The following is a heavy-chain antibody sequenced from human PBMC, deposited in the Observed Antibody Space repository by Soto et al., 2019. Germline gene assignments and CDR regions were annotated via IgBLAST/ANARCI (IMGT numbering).Heavy chain of an antibody. J-gene: IGHJ3*02. CDR2: ISAYNGNT. D-gene: IGHD3-22*01. CDR1: GYXXXXXX. V-gene: IGHV1-18*01. CDR3: ARDQAKTPYYYDSSGYLADAFDI. Sequence: ASVKVSCKASGYXXXXXXXSWVRQAPGQGLEWMGWISAYNGNTNYAQKLQGRVTMTTDTSTSTAYMELRSLRSDDTAVYYCARDQAKTPYYYDSSGYLADAFDIWGQGTMVTVSS.